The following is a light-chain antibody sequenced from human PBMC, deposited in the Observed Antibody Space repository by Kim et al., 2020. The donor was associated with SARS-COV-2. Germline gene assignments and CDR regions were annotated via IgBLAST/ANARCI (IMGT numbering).Light chain of an antibody. V-gene: IGKV1-39*01. CDR3: QQSYSTPRS. Sequence: SASVGDRFTIPCRASQSISIYLNWYQQKPGKAPKLLIYAASSLQSGVPSRFSGSGSGTDFTLTISSLQPEDFATYYCQQSYSTPRSFGQGTKLEI. CDR1: QSISIY. J-gene: IGKJ2*03. CDR2: AAS.